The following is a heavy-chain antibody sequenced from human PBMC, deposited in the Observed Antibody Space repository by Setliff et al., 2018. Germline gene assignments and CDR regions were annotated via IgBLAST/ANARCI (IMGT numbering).Heavy chain of an antibody. Sequence: GGSLRLSCAASRFTFSNYWMSWVRQAPGKGLEWVSAISASGDTTYYADSVKGRFTISRDNSKNTLYLQMNSLRAEDTAVYYCCSGSYLFVYWGQGSLVTVSS. D-gene: IGHD1-26*01. J-gene: IGHJ4*02. V-gene: IGHV3-23*01. CDR2: ISASGDTT. CDR1: RFTFSNYW. CDR3: CSGSYLFVY.